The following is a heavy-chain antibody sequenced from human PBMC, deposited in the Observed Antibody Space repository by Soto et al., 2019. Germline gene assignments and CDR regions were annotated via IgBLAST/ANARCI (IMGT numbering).Heavy chain of an antibody. CDR1: GYTFTGYY. D-gene: IGHD2-15*01. CDR2: INPNSGGT. CDR3: ARDYCSGGSCYLVG. J-gene: IGHJ4*02. V-gene: IGHV1-2*04. Sequence: ASVKVSCKASGYTFTGYYMHWVRQATGQGLEWMGWINPNSGGTNYAQKFQGWVTMTRDTSISTAYMELSRLRSDDTAVYYCARDYCSGGSCYLVGWGQGTLVTVSS.